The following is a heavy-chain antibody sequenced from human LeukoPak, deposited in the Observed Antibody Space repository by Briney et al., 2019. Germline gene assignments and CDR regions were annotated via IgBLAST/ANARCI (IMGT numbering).Heavy chain of an antibody. Sequence: GESLKISFKGSGYRFTSYWIGWGRPMPGKGGGWMGIIYPGESDTRYSPSFQGQVTISADKSISTAYLQWSSLKASDTSMYYCARHIVVPAARGGYNWFDPWGQGTLVTVSS. CDR3: ARHIVVPAARGGYNWFDP. J-gene: IGHJ5*02. D-gene: IGHD2-2*01. V-gene: IGHV5-51*01. CDR1: GYRFTSYW. CDR2: IYPGESDT.